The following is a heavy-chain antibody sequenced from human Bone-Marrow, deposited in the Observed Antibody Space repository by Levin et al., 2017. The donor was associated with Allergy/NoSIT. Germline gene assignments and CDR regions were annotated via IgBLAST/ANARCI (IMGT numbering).Heavy chain of an antibody. CDR2: LWYDGSYQ. J-gene: IGHJ4*02. D-gene: IGHD4-23*01. CDR1: GFNFRSYG. Sequence: AGGSLRLSCTASGFNFRSYGMYWVRQAPGKGLEWVAGLWYDGSYQYYADSVKGRFTISRENPKNTLYLQMNNLRAEDTAVYYCAKSLGGGNSPAGFDYWGQGALVTVSS. CDR3: AKSLGGGNSPAGFDY. V-gene: IGHV3-33*06.